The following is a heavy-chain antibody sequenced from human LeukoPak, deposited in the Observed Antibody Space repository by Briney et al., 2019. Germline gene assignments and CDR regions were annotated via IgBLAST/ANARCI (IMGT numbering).Heavy chain of an antibody. J-gene: IGHJ5*02. CDR2: IRSKGNSYAT. Sequence: GGSLRVSCAATGFTFSGSAMHWVRPASGKGLEWVGRIRSKGNSYATVHAPSVKGSFTISRDDSKNTAYLQMNSPKAEDTAVYYCTRLAPEGYCSSTSCYGWLADWFDPWGQGTLVTVSS. CDR3: TRLAPEGYCSSTSCYGWLADWFDP. CDR1: GFTFSGSA. V-gene: IGHV3-73*01. D-gene: IGHD2-2*01.